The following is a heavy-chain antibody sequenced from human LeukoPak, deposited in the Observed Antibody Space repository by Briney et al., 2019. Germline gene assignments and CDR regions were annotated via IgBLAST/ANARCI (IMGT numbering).Heavy chain of an antibody. J-gene: IGHJ4*02. CDR3: ARDFHDSSGSYGVDY. V-gene: IGHV3-23*01. Sequence: GGSLRLSCAASGFTFSTYAMSWVRQAPGKGLEWVSAISGSGGTTYYADSVKGRFTISRDNSKNTLYLQMNSLRAEDTAVYYCARDFHDSSGSYGVDYWGQGTLVTVSS. CDR1: GFTFSTYA. D-gene: IGHD3-22*01. CDR2: ISGSGGTT.